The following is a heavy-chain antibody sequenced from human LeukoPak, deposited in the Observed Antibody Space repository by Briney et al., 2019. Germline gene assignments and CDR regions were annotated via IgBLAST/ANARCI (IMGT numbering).Heavy chain of an antibody. Sequence: SGGSLRLSCAASGFTFSSYGMHWVRQAPGKGLEWVAFIRYDGSNKYYADSVKGRFTISRDNSKNTLYLQMNSLRAEDTAVYYCAKDYPPLVGATGFDYWGQGTLVTVSS. CDR2: IRYDGSNK. CDR3: AKDYPPLVGATGFDY. J-gene: IGHJ4*02. CDR1: GFTFSSYG. D-gene: IGHD1-26*01. V-gene: IGHV3-30*02.